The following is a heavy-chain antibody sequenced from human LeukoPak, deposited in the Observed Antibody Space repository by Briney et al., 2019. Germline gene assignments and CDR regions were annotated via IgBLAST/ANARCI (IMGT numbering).Heavy chain of an antibody. D-gene: IGHD1-26*01. Sequence: PGGSLRLSCAASGFTFSSYEMNWVRQAPGKGLEWVSYISSSGSTIYYADSVKGRFTISRDNAKNSLYLQMNSLRAEDTAVYYCARASMVGASPFDYWGQGTLVTVSS. CDR2: ISSSGSTI. V-gene: IGHV3-48*03. J-gene: IGHJ4*02. CDR3: ARASMVGASPFDY. CDR1: GFTFSSYE.